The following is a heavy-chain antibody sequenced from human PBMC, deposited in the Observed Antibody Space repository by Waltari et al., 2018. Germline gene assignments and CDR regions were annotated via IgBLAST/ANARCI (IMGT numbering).Heavy chain of an antibody. D-gene: IGHD6-19*01. CDR3: ATSVPGASGYFDF. Sequence: QVQLVQSGADVKKPGASVKVSCKASGHTVTNYDINWVRQASGQGLEWMGWMNLNSGNTGYGQKFKGRLTMTRSTSISTAYMELTSLRSEDTAVYYCATSVPGASGYFDFWGQGSLVTVSS. J-gene: IGHJ4*02. CDR1: GHTVTNYD. V-gene: IGHV1-8*01. CDR2: MNLNSGNT.